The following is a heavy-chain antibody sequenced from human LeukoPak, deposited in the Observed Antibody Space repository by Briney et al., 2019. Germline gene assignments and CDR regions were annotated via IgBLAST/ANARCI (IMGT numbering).Heavy chain of an antibody. V-gene: IGHV1-69*13. Sequence: SVKVSCKASGGTFSSYAISWARQAPGQGLEWMGGIIPIFGTANYAQKFQGRVTITADESTSTAYMELSSLRSEDTAVYYCARASKHYDSSGPLWHWGQGTLVTVSS. CDR2: IIPIFGTA. J-gene: IGHJ1*01. CDR1: GGTFSSYA. D-gene: IGHD3-22*01. CDR3: ARASKHYDSSGPLWH.